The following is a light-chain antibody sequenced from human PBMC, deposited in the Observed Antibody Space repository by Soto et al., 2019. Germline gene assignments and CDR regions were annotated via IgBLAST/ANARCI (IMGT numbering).Light chain of an antibody. V-gene: IGKV1-39*01. CDR1: QRISNY. CDR3: QQRYSTPR. J-gene: IGKJ3*01. CDR2: AAS. Sequence: DIQMTQSPFTLSASVGDRGTITCRASQRISNYLNWYQHKPGKAPKLLIYAASSLQSGVPSRFIGSGSGTDFTLTISSLQPEDFATYYCQQRYSTPRFGPGTKVDIK.